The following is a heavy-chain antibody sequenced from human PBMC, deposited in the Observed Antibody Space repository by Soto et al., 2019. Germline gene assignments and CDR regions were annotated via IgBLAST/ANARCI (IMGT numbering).Heavy chain of an antibody. V-gene: IGHV3-23*01. CDR2: VSGGGTAT. CDR1: GFTFGTYA. J-gene: IGHJ6*02. Sequence: PGGPLRLSCAASGFTFGTYALSLVRQAPGKGLEWVSSVSGGGTATYYADSVKGRFTISRDNSKNTLYLQMNSLRTEHTAAYYCTKNSRVAAFSVGTDVWGPGTTVTV. D-gene: IGHD1-26*01. CDR3: TKNSRVAAFSVGTDV.